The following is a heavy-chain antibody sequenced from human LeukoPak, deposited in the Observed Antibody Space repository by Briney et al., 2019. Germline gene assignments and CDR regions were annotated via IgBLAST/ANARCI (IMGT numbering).Heavy chain of an antibody. J-gene: IGHJ6*02. CDR3: ARGVTTDCSGGSCYDV. CDR2: ISISGDII. CDR1: GFTFSSYS. Sequence: GGSLRLSCAASGFTFSSYSMNWVRKAPGKGLEWVSYISISGDIIYYADSVKGRFTMSRDNAKNSLYLQMNSLRAEDTAVYYCARGVTTDCSGGSCYDVWGQGTTVTVSS. V-gene: IGHV3-48*01. D-gene: IGHD2-15*01.